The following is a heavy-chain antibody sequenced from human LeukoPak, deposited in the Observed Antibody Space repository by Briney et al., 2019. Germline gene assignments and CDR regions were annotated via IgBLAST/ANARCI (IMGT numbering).Heavy chain of an antibody. CDR2: ISAYNDNR. V-gene: IGHV1-18*04. J-gene: IGHJ4*02. CDR1: GYTFTSYY. CDR3: ARDMISMVRGVISDY. Sequence: GASVKVSCKASGYTFTSYYMHWVRQAPGQGLEWMGWISAYNDNRNSAQKLQGRLTMTTDTSTSTAYMELRSLRSDDTAVYYCARDMISMVRGVISDYWGQGTLVTVSS. D-gene: IGHD3-10*01.